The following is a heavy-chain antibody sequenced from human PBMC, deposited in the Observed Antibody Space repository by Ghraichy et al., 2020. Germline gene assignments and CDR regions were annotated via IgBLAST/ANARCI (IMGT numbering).Heavy chain of an antibody. Sequence: SGPTLVKPTQTLTLTCTFSGFSLSTSGVGVGWIRQPPGKALEWLALIYWDDDKRYSPSLRSRLTISRDTSKNQVLLTMTNMDPVDTATYYCAHRPVSHAYGAYGIHYWGQGTVVTVSS. CDR1: GFSLSTSGVG. CDR2: IYWDDDK. J-gene: IGHJ4*02. D-gene: IGHD4-17*01. V-gene: IGHV2-5*02. CDR3: AHRPVSHAYGAYGIHY.